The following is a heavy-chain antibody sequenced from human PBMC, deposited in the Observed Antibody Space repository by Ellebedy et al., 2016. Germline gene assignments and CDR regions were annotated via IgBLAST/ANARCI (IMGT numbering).Heavy chain of an antibody. CDR1: GFTFSSYG. D-gene: IGHD4-23*01. V-gene: IGHV3-30*18. CDR3: AKGDRWVMTTVVGAS. J-gene: IGHJ4*02. Sequence: GESLKISXAASGFTFSSYGMHWVRQAPGKGLEWVAVISYDGSNKYYADSVKGRFTISRDNSKNTLYLQMNSLRAEDTAVYYCAKGDRWVMTTVVGASWGQGTLVTVSS. CDR2: ISYDGSNK.